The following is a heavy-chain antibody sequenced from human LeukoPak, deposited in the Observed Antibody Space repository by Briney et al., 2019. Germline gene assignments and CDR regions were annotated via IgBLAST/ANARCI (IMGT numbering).Heavy chain of an antibody. CDR3: ARRDLSDTSMISRDGFYY. J-gene: IGHJ4*02. D-gene: IGHD5-18*01. CDR2: INTNSGGK. V-gene: IGHV1-2*02. CDR1: GYTFTGYC. Sequence: ASVKVSCKASGYTFTGYCIHWVRQAPGQGLEWMGWINTNSGGKNYAQKFQRRGTMTGDTSISTAYMEMNRLISDDTAVYYCARRDLSDTSMISRDGFYYWGQGTLVTVSS.